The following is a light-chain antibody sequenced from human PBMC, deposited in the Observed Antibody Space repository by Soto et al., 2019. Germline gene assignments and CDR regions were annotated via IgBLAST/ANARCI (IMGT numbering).Light chain of an antibody. CDR1: QSISSY. CDR3: QQSYSTPHGLT. CDR2: AAS. Sequence: DIQMTQSPSSLSASVGDRVTITCRASQSISSYLNWYQQKPGKAPKLLIYAASSLQSGVPSRFSGSGSGTDFTLTSSSLQPEDFATYYCQQSYSTPHGLTFGGGTKVEIK. V-gene: IGKV1-39*01. J-gene: IGKJ4*01.